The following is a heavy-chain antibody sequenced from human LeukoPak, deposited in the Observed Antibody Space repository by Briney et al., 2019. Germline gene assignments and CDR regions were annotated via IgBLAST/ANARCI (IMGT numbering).Heavy chain of an antibody. CDR3: AREVEKVPPSMAAYYYYYMDV. CDR2: MNGDGRTT. D-gene: IGHD5-12*01. V-gene: IGHV3-74*01. Sequence: GGSLRLSCAASGFSFSSNWMYWVRQAPGQGLRWVSRMNGDGRTTHYAESMKGRFTISRDNAKNTLHLQMNTLGAEDTAVYYCAREVEKVPPSMAAYYYYYMDVWGKGTSVTVSS. J-gene: IGHJ6*03. CDR1: GFSFSSNW.